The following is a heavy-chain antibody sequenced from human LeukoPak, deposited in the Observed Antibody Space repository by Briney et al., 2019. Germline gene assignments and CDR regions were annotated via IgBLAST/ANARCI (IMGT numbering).Heavy chain of an antibody. D-gene: IGHD6-19*01. V-gene: IGHV4-59*01. CDR2: IYYSGST. J-gene: IGHJ4*02. CDR1: GGSINSYY. Sequence: MSSETLSLTCTVSGGSINSYYWSWIRQPPGKGLEWVGYIYYSGSTNYKPSLKRRVTISVDTSKNQFSLKVSSVTAADTAVYYCASSRSSSGWSLIDYWGQGALVTVSS. CDR3: ASSRSSSGWSLIDY.